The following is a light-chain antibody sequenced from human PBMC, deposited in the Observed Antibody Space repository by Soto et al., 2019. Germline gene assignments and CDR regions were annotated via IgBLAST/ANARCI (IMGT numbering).Light chain of an antibody. CDR2: GAS. CDR3: QQYHNWPPLP. CDR1: QSVGIK. J-gene: IGKJ5*01. V-gene: IGKV3-15*01. Sequence: EIVMTQSPATLSVSPGERATLSCRASQSVGIKLACYQQKTGKAPRILIHGASTRASGISARFSGSGSGKDFPLTINPLQSEDFAIYYCQQYHNWPPLPFGQGTRLDIK.